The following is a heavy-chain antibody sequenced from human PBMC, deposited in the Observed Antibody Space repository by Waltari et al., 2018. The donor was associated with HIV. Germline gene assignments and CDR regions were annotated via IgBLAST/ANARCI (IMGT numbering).Heavy chain of an antibody. CDR2: IYYSGST. V-gene: IGHV4-39*01. D-gene: IGHD6-13*01. J-gene: IGHJ4*02. Sequence: QLQLQESGPGLVKPSETLSLTCTVSGGSISSSSYYWGWIRQPPGKGLEWIRSIYYSGSTYYTPSLKSRVTISVDTSKNQFSLKLSSVTAADTAVYYCANLYSSSWYSGDFDYWGQGTLVTVSS. CDR3: ANLYSSSWYSGDFDY. CDR1: GGSISSSSYY.